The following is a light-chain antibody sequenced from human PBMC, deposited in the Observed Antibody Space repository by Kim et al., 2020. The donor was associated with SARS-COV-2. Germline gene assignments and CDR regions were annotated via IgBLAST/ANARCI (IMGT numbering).Light chain of an antibody. V-gene: IGLV2-11*03. J-gene: IGLJ2*01. Sequence: GKAGNSSRTGTRNDGGGYNDDDWYQRHQGKAPKLMIYEGSNRPSGVPDRCSGSKAGNTASLTISGIKPEEEADYYCWSYAGSYTVCGGGTKVTVL. CDR3: WSYAGSYTV. CDR1: RNDGGGYND. CDR2: EGS.